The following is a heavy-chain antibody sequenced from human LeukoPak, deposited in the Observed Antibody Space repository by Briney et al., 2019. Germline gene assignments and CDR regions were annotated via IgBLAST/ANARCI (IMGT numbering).Heavy chain of an antibody. D-gene: IGHD3-10*01. CDR3: ARGHRYGSGTQAD. Sequence: SVEVSCKASGGTFSSYAISWVRQAPGQGLEWIGRIIPIFGTANYAQKFQGRVTITTDESTSTAYMELSSLRSEDTAVYYCARGHRYGSGTQADWGQGTLLTVSS. V-gene: IGHV1-69*05. CDR1: GGTFSSYA. CDR2: IIPIFGTA. J-gene: IGHJ4*02.